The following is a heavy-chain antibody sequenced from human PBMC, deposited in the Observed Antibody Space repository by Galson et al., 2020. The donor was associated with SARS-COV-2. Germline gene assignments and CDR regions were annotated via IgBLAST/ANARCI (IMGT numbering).Heavy chain of an antibody. CDR3: AKTFTGGFCSGGSCIPFDY. J-gene: IGHJ4*02. CDR2: ISYDGSYK. V-gene: IGHV3-30*18. D-gene: IGHD2-15*01. CDR1: GFTFSYYG. Sequence: GGSLRLSCAASGFTFSYYGMHWVRQAPGKGLEWVALISYDGSYKSYADSVKGRFTISRDNSKNTLYLQMNSLRAEDTAVYYCAKTFTGGFCSGGSCIPFDYWGQGTLVTVSS.